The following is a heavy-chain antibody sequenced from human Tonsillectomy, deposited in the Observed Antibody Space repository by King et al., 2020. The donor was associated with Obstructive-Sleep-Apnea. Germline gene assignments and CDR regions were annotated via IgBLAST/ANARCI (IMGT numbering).Heavy chain of an antibody. V-gene: IGHV3-23*04. CDR2: ISSSGGST. Sequence: VQLVESGGGLVQPGGSLRLSCAASGFTFISYAMSWVRHAPGKGLEWVSTISSSGGSTYYSDSVEGRFTIASDTSKNTLSLQMNSLRAEDTAIYYCAKDGNYGSGSLRANNWFDPWGQGTLVTVSS. CDR3: AKDGNYGSGSLRANNWFDP. CDR1: GFTFISYA. J-gene: IGHJ5*02. D-gene: IGHD3-10*01.